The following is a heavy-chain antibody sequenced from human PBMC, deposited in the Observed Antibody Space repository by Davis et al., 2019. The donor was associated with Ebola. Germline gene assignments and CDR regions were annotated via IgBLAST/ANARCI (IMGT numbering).Heavy chain of an antibody. J-gene: IGHJ4*02. Sequence: GESLKISCAASGFTFSSYSMNWVRQAPGKGLVWVSSSNSDGSSTSYADSVKGRFTISRDNAKNTLYLQMNSLRAEDTAVYYCARGGVVVPAALDYWGQGTLVTVSS. V-gene: IGHV3-74*01. CDR3: ARGGVVVPAALDY. D-gene: IGHD2-2*01. CDR2: SNSDGSST. CDR1: GFTFSSYS.